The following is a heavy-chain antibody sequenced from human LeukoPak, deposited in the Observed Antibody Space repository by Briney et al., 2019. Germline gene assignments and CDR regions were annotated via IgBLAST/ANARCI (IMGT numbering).Heavy chain of an antibody. Sequence: SETLSLTCTVSGGSISSYYWSWIRQPPGKGLEWIGHSHYSGNTNYNPSHRSRVTISVDTPKNQFSVRLSSVTAADTAVYYCARQSLGPSRSGTSNIWFDPWGQGTLVSVSS. CDR2: SHYSGNT. CDR3: ARQSLGPSRSGTSNIWFDP. D-gene: IGHD3-10*01. J-gene: IGHJ5*02. V-gene: IGHV4-59*08. CDR1: GGSISSYY.